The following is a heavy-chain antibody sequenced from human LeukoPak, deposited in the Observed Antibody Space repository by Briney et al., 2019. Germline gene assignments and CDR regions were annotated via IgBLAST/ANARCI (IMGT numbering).Heavy chain of an antibody. Sequence: ASVKVSCKASGYTFTGYYMHWVRQAPGQGLEWMGWINPNSGGTNYAQKFQGRVTMTRDTSISTAYMELSRLRSDDTAVYYCARDGCGGDCYSLPVYYYYYMDVWGKGTTVTVSS. CDR3: ARDGCGGDCYSLPVYYYYYMDV. J-gene: IGHJ6*03. D-gene: IGHD2-21*02. V-gene: IGHV1-2*02. CDR2: INPNSGGT. CDR1: GYTFTGYY.